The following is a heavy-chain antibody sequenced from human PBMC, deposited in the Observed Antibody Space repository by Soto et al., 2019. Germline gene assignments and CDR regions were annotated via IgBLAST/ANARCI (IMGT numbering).Heavy chain of an antibody. Sequence: EVQLLESGGGWVQPGGSLRLSCAASGFTFSTYAMTWVRLAPGRGLEWVSAISGSGGSTYYADSVKGRFTISRDNSKNTLYLQMNSLRAEDTAVYYCAKAPRDYYYGMDVWGQGTTVTVSS. CDR1: GFTFSTYA. V-gene: IGHV3-23*01. J-gene: IGHJ6*02. CDR3: AKAPRDYYYGMDV. CDR2: ISGSGGST.